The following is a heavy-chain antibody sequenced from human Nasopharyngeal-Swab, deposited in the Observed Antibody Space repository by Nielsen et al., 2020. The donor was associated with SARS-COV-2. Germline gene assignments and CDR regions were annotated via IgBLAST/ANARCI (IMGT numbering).Heavy chain of an antibody. D-gene: IGHD3-3*01. V-gene: IGHV3-21*01. CDR1: GFTFSNYN. CDR3: ARDGLDYDFWSAYFMDV. Sequence: GGSLRLSCAASGFTFSNYNMNWVRQAPGKGLEWVSSISSSSSYIYYADSAKGRFTISRDNAKNSLYLQMNSLRAEDTAVYYCARDGLDYDFWSAYFMDVWGQGTTVTVSS. J-gene: IGHJ6*02. CDR2: ISSSSSYI.